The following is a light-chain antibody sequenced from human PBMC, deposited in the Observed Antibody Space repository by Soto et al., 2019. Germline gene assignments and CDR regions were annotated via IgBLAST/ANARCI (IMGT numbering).Light chain of an antibody. CDR2: EGS. Sequence: QSALTQPASVAGSPGQSITISYTGTSNDVGSYNLVSWYQHHPGKAPKLMIFEGSKRPSGVSNRFSGSKSGNTASLTISGLQAEDEADFYCCSYAGSNYYVFGTGTKVTVL. J-gene: IGLJ1*01. CDR1: SNDVGSYNL. V-gene: IGLV2-23*01. CDR3: CSYAGSNYYV.